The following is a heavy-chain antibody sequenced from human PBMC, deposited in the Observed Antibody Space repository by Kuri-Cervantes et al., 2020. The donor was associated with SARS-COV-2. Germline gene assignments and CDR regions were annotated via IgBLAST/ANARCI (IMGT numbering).Heavy chain of an antibody. CDR2: IIPIFGIA. CDR3: ARGRPADYDSSGYTFDY. CDR1: GYTFNTYD. D-gene: IGHD3-22*01. Sequence: SVKVSCKASGYTFNTYDINWVRQAPGQGLEWMGGIIPIFGIANYAQKFQGRVTITADKSTSTAYMELSSLRSEDTAVYYCARGRPADYDSSGYTFDYWGQGTLVTVSS. V-gene: IGHV1-69*10. J-gene: IGHJ4*02.